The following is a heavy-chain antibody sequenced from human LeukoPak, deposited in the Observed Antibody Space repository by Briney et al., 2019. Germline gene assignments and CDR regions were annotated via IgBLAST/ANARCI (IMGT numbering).Heavy chain of an antibody. CDR2: IHHSGTT. J-gene: IGHJ4*02. V-gene: IGHV4-34*01. D-gene: IGHD1-26*01. Sequence: SETLSLTCTIRGGSINGYSWSWIRQTPEKGLEWIGEIHHSGTTNYRPSLKSRVTISFDTSKNQFSLKLSSVTAADTAVYYCARQYSGSYEDYWGQGTLVTVSS. CDR1: GGSINGYS. CDR3: ARQYSGSYEDY.